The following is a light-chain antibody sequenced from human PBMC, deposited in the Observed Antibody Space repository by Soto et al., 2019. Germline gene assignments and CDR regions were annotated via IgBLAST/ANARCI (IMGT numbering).Light chain of an antibody. Sequence: DIQMTQSPSSLSASVGDRVTITCQASQDISNHLNWFQQKPGKAPRLLIYDASNLETGVPSRFSGSESGTDFTFTISSLQPEDIATYYCQQFDNLPFTFGPGTKVDIK. V-gene: IGKV1-33*01. CDR3: QQFDNLPFT. J-gene: IGKJ3*01. CDR2: DAS. CDR1: QDISNH.